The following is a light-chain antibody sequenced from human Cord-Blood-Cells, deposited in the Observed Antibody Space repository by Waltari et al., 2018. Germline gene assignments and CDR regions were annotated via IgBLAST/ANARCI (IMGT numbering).Light chain of an antibody. V-gene: IGKV1-39*01. CDR2: AAY. CDR3: QQRYSTPIS. J-gene: IGKJ5*01. Sequence: DIQMTQSPSSPPASVGDRVTITFRASQSISSYLKWYQQKPGKAPNLLFHAAYSLQSGVPTRFIGSGSWTDLTLCISSMQPEDFVTYDCQQRYSTPISFGQGTRLEI. CDR1: QSISSY.